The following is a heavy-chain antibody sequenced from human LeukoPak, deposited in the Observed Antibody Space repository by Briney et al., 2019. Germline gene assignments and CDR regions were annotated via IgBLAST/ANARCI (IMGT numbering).Heavy chain of an antibody. Sequence: ASVKVSCKASGYTFTSYGISWVRQAPGQGLEWVGGFIPILGTSNSAEKFQGRLTVTKDEFTGTAYMELSTLRSEDTAVYYCATDLADATYGFDIWGQGTMVTVSS. CDR3: ATDLADATYGFDI. CDR1: GYTFTSYG. CDR2: FIPILGTS. V-gene: IGHV1-69*05. J-gene: IGHJ3*02. D-gene: IGHD6-13*01.